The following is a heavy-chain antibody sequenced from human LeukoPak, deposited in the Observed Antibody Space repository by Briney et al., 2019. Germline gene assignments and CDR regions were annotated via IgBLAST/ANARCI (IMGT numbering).Heavy chain of an antibody. V-gene: IGHV1-18*01. CDR3: ARNPARSYCGGDCYHDY. CDR2: ISAYNGNT. Sequence: GASVKVSCKSSGYTFTSYGISWVRQAPGQGLEWMGWISAYNGNTNYAQKLQGRVTMTTDTSTSTAYMELRSLRSDDTAVYYCARNPARSYCGGDCYHDYWGQGTLVTVSS. CDR1: GYTFTSYG. J-gene: IGHJ4*02. D-gene: IGHD2-21*02.